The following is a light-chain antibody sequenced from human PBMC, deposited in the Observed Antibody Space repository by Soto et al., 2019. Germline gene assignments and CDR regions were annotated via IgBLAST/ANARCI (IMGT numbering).Light chain of an antibody. CDR1: QSVSSSY. J-gene: IGKJ4*01. CDR3: EYYGNAPLT. CDR2: GAS. Sequence: EIVLTQSPGTLSLSPGERATLSCRASQSVSSSYLAWYQQKPGQAPWLLISGASSRATGIPERFSGSGSGTDFTLTISRLEPDDFAVYYCEYYGNAPLTFGGGTKVDIK. V-gene: IGKV3-20*01.